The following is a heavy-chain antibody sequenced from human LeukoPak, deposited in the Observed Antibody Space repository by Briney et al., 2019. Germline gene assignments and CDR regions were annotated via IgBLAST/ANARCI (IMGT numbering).Heavy chain of an antibody. Sequence: SGGSLRLSCAASGFTFSSYWMSWVRQAPGKGLGWVANIKQDGSEKYYVDSVKGRFTISRDNAKNSLYLQMNSLRAEDTAVYYCASSPPYYDYVWGSYRYPFDYWGQGTLVTVSS. CDR3: ASSPPYYDYVWGSYRYPFDY. D-gene: IGHD3-16*02. V-gene: IGHV3-7*01. CDR1: GFTFSSYW. J-gene: IGHJ4*02. CDR2: IKQDGSEK.